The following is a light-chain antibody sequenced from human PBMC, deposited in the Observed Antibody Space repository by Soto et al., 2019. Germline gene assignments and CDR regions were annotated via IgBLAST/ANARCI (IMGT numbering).Light chain of an antibody. CDR3: QQDDRLPQLS. CDR2: GAS. Sequence: ELVLTQSPGTLSLSPGERATLSCRARQSMRNSYLTWYQPRPAQAPRLLIYGASTRATAIPDRFSGSWSGTDVSLTISRLEPEDSAVYYCQQDDRLPQLSFGPGTKVDIK. J-gene: IGKJ3*01. V-gene: IGKV3-20*01. CDR1: QSMRNSY.